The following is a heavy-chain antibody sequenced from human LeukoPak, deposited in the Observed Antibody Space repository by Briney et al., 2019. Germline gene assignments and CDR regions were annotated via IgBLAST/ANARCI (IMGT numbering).Heavy chain of an antibody. CDR3: ARGPGTVTTH. D-gene: IGHD4-17*01. J-gene: IGHJ4*02. CDR1: GGSFSGYS. CDR2: INHIGTT. V-gene: IGHV4-34*01. Sequence: PETLSLTCAVYGGSFSGYSWSWIRQPPGKGRGWIGEINHIGTTNYNPSLKSGATLSVNTSKNQFSRRLSAGTLANTPGYYWARGPGTVTTHWGQGTLVTVSS.